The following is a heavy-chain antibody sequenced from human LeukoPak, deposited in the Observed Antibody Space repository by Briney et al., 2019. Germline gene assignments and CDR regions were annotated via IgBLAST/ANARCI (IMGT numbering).Heavy chain of an antibody. Sequence: PAGGSLRLSCAASGFPFSSHWLSWFRQSPGKGLEWVAHINQDGSEKYYVDSVKGRFTISRDNARNSQYLQMNSLRAEDTAVYYCASGGGWVFNNWGQGTLVTVSS. D-gene: IGHD6-19*01. CDR1: GFPFSSHW. CDR2: INQDGSEK. V-gene: IGHV3-7*01. J-gene: IGHJ4*02. CDR3: ASGGGWVFNN.